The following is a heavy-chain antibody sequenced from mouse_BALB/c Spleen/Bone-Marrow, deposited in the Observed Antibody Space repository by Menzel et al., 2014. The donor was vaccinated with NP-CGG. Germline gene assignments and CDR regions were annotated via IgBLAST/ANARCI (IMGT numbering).Heavy chain of an antibody. V-gene: IGHV1S81*02. CDR3: ARYDGPAWFAY. Sequence: VQLQQSGAELVKPGASVKLSCKASGYTFTSYWIHWVKLRPGHGLEWIGEINPNNGRTNYNEKFKNKATLTVDKSSGTAYIQLSSLTSEDSAVYYCARYDGPAWFAYWGQGTLVTVS. CDR1: GYTFTSYW. J-gene: IGHJ3*01. D-gene: IGHD2-3*01. CDR2: INPNNGRT.